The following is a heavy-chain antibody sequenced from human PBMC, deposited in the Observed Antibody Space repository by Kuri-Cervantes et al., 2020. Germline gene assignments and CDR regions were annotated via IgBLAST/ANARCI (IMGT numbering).Heavy chain of an antibody. CDR3: ARGGVVVVAATPY. CDR2: ISYDGSNK. D-gene: IGHD2-15*01. CDR1: GFTFSSYG. Sequence: GGSLRLSCAASGFTFSSYGMHWVRQAPGKGLEWVAVISYDGSNKYYADSVKGRFTISRDNSKNTLYLQMNSLRAEDTAVYYCARGGVVVVAATPYWGQGTRVTVSS. V-gene: IGHV3-30*03. J-gene: IGHJ4*02.